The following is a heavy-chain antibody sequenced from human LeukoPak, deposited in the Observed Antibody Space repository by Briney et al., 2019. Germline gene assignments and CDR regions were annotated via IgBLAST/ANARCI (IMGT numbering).Heavy chain of an antibody. CDR2: IYSGGST. Sequence: PGGSLRLSCAASGFTVSSNYMSWVRQAPGKGLEWVSVIYSGGSTYYADSVKGRFAISRDNSKNTLYLQMNSLRAEDTAVYYCARWLGLRVWGSWFDPWGQGTLVTVSS. J-gene: IGHJ5*02. V-gene: IGHV3-53*01. D-gene: IGHD5-12*01. CDR1: GFTVSSNY. CDR3: ARWLGLRVWGSWFDP.